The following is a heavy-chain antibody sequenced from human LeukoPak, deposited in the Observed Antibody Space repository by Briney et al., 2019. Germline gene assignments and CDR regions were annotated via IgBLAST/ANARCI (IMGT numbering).Heavy chain of an antibody. CDR3: ARDSETTVTTHEVDY. CDR1: GYTFTSYA. CDR2: INAYNGDT. V-gene: IGHV1-18*01. D-gene: IGHD4-17*01. J-gene: IGHJ4*02. Sequence: VASVKVSCKASGYTFTSYAISWVRQAPGQGLEWMGWINAYNGDTNYAQKFQGGVTMTTDTSTSTAYMELRSLRSDDTAVYYCARDSETTVTTHEVDYWGRGTRITVSA.